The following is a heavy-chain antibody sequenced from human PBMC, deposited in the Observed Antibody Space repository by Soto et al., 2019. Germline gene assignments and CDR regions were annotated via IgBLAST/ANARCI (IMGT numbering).Heavy chain of an antibody. CDR3: ASPSKARSGQTPEYYYYMDV. CDR2: INHSGST. V-gene: IGHV4-34*01. Sequence: SSETLSLTCAVYGGSFSGYYWSWIRQPPGKGLEWIGEINHSGSTNYNPSLKSRVTISVDTSKNQFSLKLSSVTAADTAVYYCASPSKARSGQTPEYYYYMDVWGKGTTVTVSS. D-gene: IGHD3-10*01. J-gene: IGHJ6*03. CDR1: GGSFSGYY.